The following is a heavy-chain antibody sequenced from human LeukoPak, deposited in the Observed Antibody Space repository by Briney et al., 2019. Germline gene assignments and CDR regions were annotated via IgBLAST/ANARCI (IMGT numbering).Heavy chain of an antibody. CDR1: GFTFSSYA. CDR3: AKVGGYSSSWSVGYFDY. Sequence: PGGSLRLSCAASGFTFSSYAMSWVRQAPGKGLEWVSAISGSGGSTYYADSVKGRFTISRDNSKNTLYLQMNSLRAEDTAVYYCAKVGGYSSSWSVGYFDYWGQGTLVTVSS. CDR2: ISGSGGST. D-gene: IGHD6-13*01. J-gene: IGHJ4*02. V-gene: IGHV3-23*01.